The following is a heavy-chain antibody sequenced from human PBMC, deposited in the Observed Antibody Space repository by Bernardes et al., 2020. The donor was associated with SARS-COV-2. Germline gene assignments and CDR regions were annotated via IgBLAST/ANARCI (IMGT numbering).Heavy chain of an antibody. CDR1: GYTFTGYY. J-gene: IGHJ6*02. V-gene: IGHV1-2*02. D-gene: IGHD3-22*01. CDR3: ALPPTNYDRFGMDL. Sequence: ASVTVSCKASGYTFTGYYIHWVRQAPGQGLEWMGWINPNSGGTNYAQKFQGRVTMTRDTSISTAYMELSRLRSDDTAVFYCALPPTNYDRFGMDLWGQGTTVTVSS. CDR2: INPNSGGT.